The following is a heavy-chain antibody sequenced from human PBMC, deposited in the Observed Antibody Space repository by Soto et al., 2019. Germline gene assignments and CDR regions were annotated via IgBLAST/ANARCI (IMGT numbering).Heavy chain of an antibody. J-gene: IGHJ4*02. CDR3: ARGGIILSEYYFDY. D-gene: IGHD3-16*01. Sequence: SETLSLTCAVSGYSISSGCYWGWIRQPLGKGLEWIGSIYHSGSTYYNPSLKSRVTISVDTSKNQFSLKLSSVTAADTAVYYCARGGIILSEYYFDYWGQGTLVTVSS. V-gene: IGHV4-38-2*01. CDR1: GYSISSGCY. CDR2: IYHSGST.